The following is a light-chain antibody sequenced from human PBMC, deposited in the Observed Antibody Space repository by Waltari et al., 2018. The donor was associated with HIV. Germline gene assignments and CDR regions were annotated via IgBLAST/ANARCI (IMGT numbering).Light chain of an antibody. Sequence: SHDLSQPPSVAVSPGDTANITCSGDKLGDEFVSWYQQKAGQAPAQVIFQDKKRPSGIPERFSASNFGNTATLTISGTQPVDDADYYCQAWDSSTAVFGTGTKVTV. J-gene: IGLJ1*01. CDR3: QAWDSSTAV. V-gene: IGLV3-1*01. CDR1: KLGDEF. CDR2: QDK.